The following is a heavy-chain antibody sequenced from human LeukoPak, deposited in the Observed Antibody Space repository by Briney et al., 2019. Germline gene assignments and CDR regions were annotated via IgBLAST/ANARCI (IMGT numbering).Heavy chain of an antibody. D-gene: IGHD5-18*01. J-gene: IGHJ4*02. CDR2: ISGSGGST. CDR3: AKVIGGYSYGWYYFDY. Sequence: PGGSLRLSCAASGFTFSSYAMSWVRQAPGKGLEWVSAISGSGGSTYYADSVKGRFTISRDNSKNTLYLQMNSLRAEDTAVYYCAKVIGGYSYGWYYFDYWGQGTLVTVSS. CDR1: GFTFSSYA. V-gene: IGHV3-23*01.